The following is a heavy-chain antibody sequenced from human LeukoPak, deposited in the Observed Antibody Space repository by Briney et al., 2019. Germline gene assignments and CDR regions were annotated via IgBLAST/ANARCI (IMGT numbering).Heavy chain of an antibody. Sequence: SETLSLTCTVSGGSISSGGYYWSWIRQPPGKGLEWIGYIYHSGSTYYNPSLKSRVTISVDRSKNQFSLKLSSVTAADTAVYYCARALVVVPAAEVIGVGYFDYWGQGTLVTVSP. CDR1: GGSISSGGYY. J-gene: IGHJ4*02. D-gene: IGHD2-2*01. V-gene: IGHV4-30-2*01. CDR2: IYHSGST. CDR3: ARALVVVPAAEVIGVGYFDY.